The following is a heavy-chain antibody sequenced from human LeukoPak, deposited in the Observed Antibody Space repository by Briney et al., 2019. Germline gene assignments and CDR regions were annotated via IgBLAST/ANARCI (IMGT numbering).Heavy chain of an antibody. CDR3: ASGKNYDFWSGYPDAFDI. D-gene: IGHD3-3*01. CDR2: ISSSSSYI. Sequence: GGSLRLSCAASGFTFSSYSMNWVRQAPGKGLEGVSSISSSSSYIYYADSVKGRFTISRENAKTSLYLQMNSLRAEDTAVYYCASGKNYDFWSGYPDAFDIWGQGTMVTVSS. V-gene: IGHV3-21*01. CDR1: GFTFSSYS. J-gene: IGHJ3*02.